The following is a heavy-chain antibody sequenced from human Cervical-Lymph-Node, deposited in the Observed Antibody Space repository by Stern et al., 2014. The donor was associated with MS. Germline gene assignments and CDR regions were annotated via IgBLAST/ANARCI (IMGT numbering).Heavy chain of an antibody. D-gene: IGHD2-15*01. CDR2: ISPYSGGT. V-gene: IGHV1-2*02. CDR3: ARDLYCSGGSCYYYFDF. Sequence: QVQLGQSGAEVKKPGASVKVSCKASGYTFINYYIHWVRQAPGQGLEWMGWISPYSGGTNYAQNFQGRVTMTRDTSISTVYLELSSLTSDDAAVYYCARDLYCSGGSCYYYFDFWGQGTLVTVSS. CDR1: GYTFINYY. J-gene: IGHJ4*02.